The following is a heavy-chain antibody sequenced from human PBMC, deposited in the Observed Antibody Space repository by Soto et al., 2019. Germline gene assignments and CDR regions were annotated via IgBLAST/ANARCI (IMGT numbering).Heavy chain of an antibody. CDR1: GYIFINYG. D-gene: IGHD3-10*01. J-gene: IGHJ4*02. Sequence: QVQLVQSGAEVKKPGASVKVSCKASGYIFINYGISWVRQAPGQGLEWMGWINSYNGNTNSAQKVQSRVTMTTDTSTNTAYMELRSLAAADTAVYYCARSAGVVDGDDYWGQGTLVTVSS. CDR3: ARSAGVVDGDDY. V-gene: IGHV1-18*01. CDR2: INSYNGNT.